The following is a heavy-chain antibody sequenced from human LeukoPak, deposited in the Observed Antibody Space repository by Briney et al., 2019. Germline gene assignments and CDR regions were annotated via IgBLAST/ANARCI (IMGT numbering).Heavy chain of an antibody. CDR1: GYTFTSYG. CDR2: ISAYNGNT. CDR3: ARALYGSGSYYRNYYYMDV. Sequence: ASVKVSCKPSGYTFTSYGISWVRQAPGQGLAWMGWISAYNGNTNYAHKLQGRVTMTTDTSTSTAYMELRSLRSDVTAVYYCARALYGSGSYYRNYYYMDVWGKGTTVTVSS. V-gene: IGHV1-18*01. J-gene: IGHJ6*03. D-gene: IGHD3-10*01.